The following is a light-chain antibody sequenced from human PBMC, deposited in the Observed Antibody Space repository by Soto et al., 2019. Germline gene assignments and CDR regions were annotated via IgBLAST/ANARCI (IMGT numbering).Light chain of an antibody. Sequence: QSALTQPPSASGSPGQSVAISCSGTSSDAGGYNYVSWYQQHPGKAPKLMIYDVNKRPSGVPDRFSGSKSGNTASLTVSGLQAEDEADYYCISYAGSNKPTFGGGTKLTVL. CDR1: SSDAGGYNY. CDR3: ISYAGSNKPT. CDR2: DVN. J-gene: IGLJ2*01. V-gene: IGLV2-8*01.